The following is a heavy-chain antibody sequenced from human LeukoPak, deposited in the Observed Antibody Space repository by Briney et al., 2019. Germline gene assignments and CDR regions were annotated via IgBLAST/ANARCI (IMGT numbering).Heavy chain of an antibody. Sequence: AGGSLRLSCAASGFTFSSYGMHWVRQAPGKGLEWVAVIWYDGSNKYYADSVKGRFTISRDNSKNTLYLQMNSLRAEDTAVYYCAREGYCSSTSCYASNYYYYYMDVWGKGTTVTVSS. J-gene: IGHJ6*03. V-gene: IGHV3-33*01. CDR3: AREGYCSSTSCYASNYYYYYMDV. D-gene: IGHD2-2*01. CDR2: IWYDGSNK. CDR1: GFTFSSYG.